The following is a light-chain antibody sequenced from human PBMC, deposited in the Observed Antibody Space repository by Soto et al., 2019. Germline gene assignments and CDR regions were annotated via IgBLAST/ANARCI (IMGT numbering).Light chain of an antibody. Sequence: EIVLTQSPATLSLSRGERATLSCRASQSVSSYLAWYQQKPGQAPRLLIYDASNRATGTPARFSGSGSGTDFTLTISSLEPEDFAVYYCQQRSNWKVTFGGGTKVEIK. J-gene: IGKJ4*01. V-gene: IGKV3-11*01. CDR1: QSVSSY. CDR2: DAS. CDR3: QQRSNWKVT.